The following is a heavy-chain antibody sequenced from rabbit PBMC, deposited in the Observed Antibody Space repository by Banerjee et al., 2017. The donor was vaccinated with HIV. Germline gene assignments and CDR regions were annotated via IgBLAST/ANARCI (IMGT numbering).Heavy chain of an antibody. CDR3: ARDQTGDGVSVHTL. Sequence: EQLGESGGDLVKLGASLTLTCTASGFSFSSSDWIWWVRQAPGKGLEWIGYINTGSSATTYYASWAKGRFTISKTSSTTVTLQMTSLTAADTATYFCARDQTGDGVSVHTLWGPGTLVTVS. CDR1: GFSFSSSDW. D-gene: IGHD2-1*01. J-gene: IGHJ6*01. V-gene: IGHV1S45*01. CDR2: INTGSSATT.